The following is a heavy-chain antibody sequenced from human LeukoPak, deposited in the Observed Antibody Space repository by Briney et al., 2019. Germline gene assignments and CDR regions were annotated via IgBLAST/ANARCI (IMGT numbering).Heavy chain of an antibody. CDR1: GFTFSSYA. J-gene: IGHJ3*02. CDR2: ISGSGGST. D-gene: IGHD2-15*01. Sequence: GGSLRLSCAASGFTFSSYAMSWVSQAPGRGLEWVSAISGSGGSTYYADSVKGRFTISRDNSKNTLYLQMNSLRAEDTAVYYCAKDTRVVAVPDAFDIWGQGTMVTVSS. V-gene: IGHV3-23*01. CDR3: AKDTRVVAVPDAFDI.